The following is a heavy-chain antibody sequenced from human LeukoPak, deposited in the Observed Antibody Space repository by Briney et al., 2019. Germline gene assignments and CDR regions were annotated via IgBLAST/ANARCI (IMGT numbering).Heavy chain of an antibody. CDR1: GGSVSSGSYY. J-gene: IGHJ4*02. D-gene: IGHD3-9*01. CDR3: ARGLKRYFDWLPPSGFDY. V-gene: IGHV4-61*01. CDR2: IYYSGST. Sequence: SETLSLTCTVSGGSVSSGSYYWSWIRQPPGKGLEWIGYIYYSGSTNYNPSLKSRVTISVDTSKSQFSLKLSSVTAADTAVYYCARGLKRYFDWLPPSGFDYWGQGTLVTVSS.